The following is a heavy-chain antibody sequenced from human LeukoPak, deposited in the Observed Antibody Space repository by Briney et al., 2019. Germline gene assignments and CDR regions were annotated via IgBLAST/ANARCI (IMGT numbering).Heavy chain of an antibody. CDR1: GYSFTSYW. CDR2: IYPGDSDT. D-gene: IGHD3-22*01. CDR3: ARQLRYYDSSGYGTNDY. J-gene: IGHJ4*02. V-gene: IGHV5-51*01. Sequence: GESLKISCKGSGYSFTSYWIGWVRQMPGKGLEWMGIIYPGDSDTRYSPSFQGQVTISADKSISTAYLQGSSLKASDTAMYYCARQLRYYDSSGYGTNDYWGQGTLVTVSS.